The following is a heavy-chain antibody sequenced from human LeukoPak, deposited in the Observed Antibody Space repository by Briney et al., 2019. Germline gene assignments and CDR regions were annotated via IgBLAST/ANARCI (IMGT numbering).Heavy chain of an antibody. V-gene: IGHV1-69*02. CDR1: GGTFSSYT. CDR3: ARVADNSGYTFDS. Sequence: SVKVSCKASGGTFSSYTFSWVPQAPGQGLEWMGRIIPILGITNYTQKFQGRVTITADKSPTTAYMELKGLSVEDRAVYYGARVADNSGYTFDSWGQRTLVTVSS. CDR2: IIPILGIT. D-gene: IGHD3-22*01. J-gene: IGHJ4*02.